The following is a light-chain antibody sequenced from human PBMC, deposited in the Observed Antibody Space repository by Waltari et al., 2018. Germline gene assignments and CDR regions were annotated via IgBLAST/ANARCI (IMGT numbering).Light chain of an antibody. CDR1: SSDGGRYSL. CDR2: AVT. Sequence: QSALTQPASVSGSPGKSITISSTGTSSDGGRYSLVSWYQQHPGKAPKLMIYAVTKRPSGVSNRFSGSRSGNTASLTISGLQAEDEADYYCCSYAASQSYVFGTGTKVTVL. CDR3: CSYAASQSYV. V-gene: IGLV2-23*02. J-gene: IGLJ1*01.